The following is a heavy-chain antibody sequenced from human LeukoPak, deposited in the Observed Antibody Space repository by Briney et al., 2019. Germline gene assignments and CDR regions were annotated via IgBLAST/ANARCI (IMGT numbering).Heavy chain of an antibody. CDR3: AREGSSGSYWGLFDY. J-gene: IGHJ4*02. CDR1: GGTFSSYA. V-gene: IGHV1-69*05. Sequence: GSSVKVSFKASGGTFSSYAISWVRQAPGQGLEWMGRIIPIFGTANYAQKFQGRVTITTDTSTSTAYMELRSLRSDDTAVYYCAREGSSGSYWGLFDYWGQGTLVTVSS. CDR2: IIPIFGTA. D-gene: IGHD1-26*01.